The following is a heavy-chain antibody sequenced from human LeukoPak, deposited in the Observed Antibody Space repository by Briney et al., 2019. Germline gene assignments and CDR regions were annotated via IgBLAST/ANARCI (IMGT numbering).Heavy chain of an antibody. J-gene: IGHJ3*02. V-gene: IGHV3-23*01. D-gene: IGHD2-2*03. CDR2: ISGSGGST. CDR1: GFTFSDYY. CDR3: ARVSSLDFDAFDI. Sequence: GGSLRLSCAASGFTFSDYYMSWVRQAPGKGLEWVSAISGSGGSTYYADSVKGRFTISRDNSKNTLYLQMNSLRAEDTAVYYCARVSSLDFDAFDIWGQGTMVTVSS.